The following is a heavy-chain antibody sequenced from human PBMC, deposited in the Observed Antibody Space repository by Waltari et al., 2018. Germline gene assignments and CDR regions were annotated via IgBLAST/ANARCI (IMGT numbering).Heavy chain of an antibody. D-gene: IGHD6-6*01. V-gene: IGHV1-8*02. CDR1: GYSLTDFD. CDR2: LNPNSGNT. CDR3: ARLVLTSQDEINWLGP. J-gene: IGHJ5*02. Sequence: QEQLVQSGPEVKKPGASVKVSCQASGYSLTDFDITWMRQAAGQGLEWMGWLNPNSGNTAYSQSFQGRVTFTADTSINTTYMEMTALTSEDTAVYYCARLVLTSQDEINWLGPWGQGTLVTVSS.